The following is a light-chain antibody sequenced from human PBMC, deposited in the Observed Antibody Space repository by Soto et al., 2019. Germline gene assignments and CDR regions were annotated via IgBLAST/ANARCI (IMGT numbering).Light chain of an antibody. CDR2: LGS. V-gene: IGKV2-28*01. J-gene: IGKJ3*01. CDR3: MQALQPPHFT. CDR1: QSLLHSNGYNY. Sequence: DIVMTQSPLSLPVTPGEPASISCRSSQSLLHSNGYNYLDWYLQKPGQSPQLLIYLGSNRASGVPDRFSGSGSGSDFTLKISRVEAEDVGLYYCMQALQPPHFTLGRGTKVDIK.